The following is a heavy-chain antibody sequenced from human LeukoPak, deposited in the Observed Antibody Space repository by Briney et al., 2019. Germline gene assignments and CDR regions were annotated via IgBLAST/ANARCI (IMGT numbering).Heavy chain of an antibody. J-gene: IGHJ5*02. CDR1: GYTFTGYY. CDR2: INPNSGGT. V-gene: IGHV1-2*02. Sequence: ASVKVSCKASGYTFTGYYMHWVRQAPGQGLEWMGWINPNSGGTNYAQKFQGRVTMTRDTSISTAYMELSRLRSDDTAVYYCARDWGYCSSTSRPNWFDPWGQGTLVTVSS. D-gene: IGHD2-2*01. CDR3: ARDWGYCSSTSRPNWFDP.